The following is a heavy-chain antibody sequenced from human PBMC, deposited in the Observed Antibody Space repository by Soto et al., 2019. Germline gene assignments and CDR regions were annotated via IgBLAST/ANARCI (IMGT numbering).Heavy chain of an antibody. CDR2: ITAYNGNT. CDR1: GYTFTSYG. CDR3: ARDAAVRICDC. J-gene: IGHJ4*02. Sequence: QVQLVQSGAEVKKPGASVKVSCKASGYTFTSYGISWVRQAPGQGLEWMGWITAYNGNTNNAQKLQSRVTMPTNTPRSTAYMELMSLRSDDTAVYYCARDAAVRICDCCGQGTLVTVSS. V-gene: IGHV1-18*01. D-gene: IGHD2-21*01.